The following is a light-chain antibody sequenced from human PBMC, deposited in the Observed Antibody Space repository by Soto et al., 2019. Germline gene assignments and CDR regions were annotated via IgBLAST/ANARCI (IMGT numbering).Light chain of an antibody. J-gene: IGKJ1*01. V-gene: IGKV1-6*01. CDR2: AAS. CDR3: LQDYTYPWT. Sequence: AIQMTQSPSSLSVSVGDRVTITCRASQDIRNDLGWYQQKPGKAPKLLIYAASSLQSGAPSRFSGSGSGTDFTLTISSLRPEDFATYYCLQDYTYPWTFGQGTKVEIK. CDR1: QDIRND.